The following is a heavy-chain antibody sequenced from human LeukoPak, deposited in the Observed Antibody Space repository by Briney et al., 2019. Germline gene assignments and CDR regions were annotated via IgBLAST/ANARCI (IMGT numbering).Heavy chain of an antibody. CDR2: INPNSGGT. CDR1: GYTFTGYY. V-gene: IGHV1-2*02. D-gene: IGHD3-3*01. Sequence: GASVKVSCKASGYTFTGYYMHWVRPAPGQGLEWMGWINPNSGGTNYAQKFQGRVTMTRDTSISTAYMELSRLRSDDTAVYYRARLWSGRVTSDYWGQGTLVTVSS. J-gene: IGHJ4*02. CDR3: ARLWSGRVTSDY.